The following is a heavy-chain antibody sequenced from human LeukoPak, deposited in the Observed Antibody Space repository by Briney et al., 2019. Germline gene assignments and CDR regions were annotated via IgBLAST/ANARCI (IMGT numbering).Heavy chain of an antibody. Sequence: GRSLRLSCAAFEFTFSSYWMHWVRQAPGKGLVWVSRINSDGSTTTYAESVKGRFTISRDNAKNTLYLQMNSLRAEDTAVYYCARAGKKVTSSSLTDYWGQGTLVTVSS. J-gene: IGHJ4*02. CDR3: ARAGKKVTSSSLTDY. V-gene: IGHV3-74*01. CDR1: EFTFSSYW. D-gene: IGHD6-13*01. CDR2: INSDGSTT.